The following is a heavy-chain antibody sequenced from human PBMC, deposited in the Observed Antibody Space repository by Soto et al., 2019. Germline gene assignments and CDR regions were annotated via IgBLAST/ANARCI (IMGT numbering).Heavy chain of an antibody. V-gene: IGHV4-30-4*01. CDR2: IYKSATT. J-gene: IGHJ5*01. D-gene: IGHD7-27*01. CDR3: ARGRYCLTGRCFPNWFDS. Sequence: SETLSLTCSVSGDSISNLDYFWAWIRQPPGQALEYIGYIYKSATTYYNPSFGSRVAISVDTSKSQFSLNVTSVTAADTAVYFCARGRYCLTGRCFPNWFDSWGQGALVTVSS. CDR1: GDSISNLDYF.